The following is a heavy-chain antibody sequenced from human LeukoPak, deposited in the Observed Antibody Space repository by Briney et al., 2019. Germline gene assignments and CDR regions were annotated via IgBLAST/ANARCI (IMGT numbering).Heavy chain of an antibody. J-gene: IGHJ3*02. CDR3: ARHGYRLVLDAFDI. CDR1: GGSISSYY. V-gene: IGHV4-59*08. D-gene: IGHD5-18*01. CDR2: IYYSGST. Sequence: SETLSLTCTVSGGSISSYYWSWIRQPPGKGLECIGYIYYSGSTNDNPSLKSRFTISVDTSNNQSSLQLSSVTAADTAVYYCARHGYRLVLDAFDIWGQGTMVTVSS.